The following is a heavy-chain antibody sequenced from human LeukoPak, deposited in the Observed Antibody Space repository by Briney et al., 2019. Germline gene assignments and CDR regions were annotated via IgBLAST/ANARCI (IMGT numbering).Heavy chain of an antibody. CDR1: GGSFSGYY. CDR2: INHSGST. V-gene: IGHV4-34*01. CDR3: ARRLRFLEWLPQSRFDP. J-gene: IGHJ5*02. Sequence: SETLSLTCAVYGGSFSGYYWSWIRQPPGKGLEWIGEINHSGSTNYNPSLKSRVTISVDTSKNQFSLKLSSVTAADTAVYYCARRLRFLEWLPQSRFDPWGQGTLVTVSS. D-gene: IGHD3-3*01.